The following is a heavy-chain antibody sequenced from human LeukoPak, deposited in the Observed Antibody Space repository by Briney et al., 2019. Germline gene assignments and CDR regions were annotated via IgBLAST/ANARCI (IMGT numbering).Heavy chain of an antibody. Sequence: PGGSLRLSCAASGFTFSSYAMSWVRQAPGKGLEWVSAISGSGGSTYYADSVKGRFTISRDNSKNTLYLQMNSLRAEDTAVYYCARVGATRYYYYYYMDVWGKGTTVTVSS. CDR1: GFTFSSYA. V-gene: IGHV3-23*01. CDR2: ISGSGGST. CDR3: ARVGATRYYYYYYMDV. J-gene: IGHJ6*03. D-gene: IGHD1-26*01.